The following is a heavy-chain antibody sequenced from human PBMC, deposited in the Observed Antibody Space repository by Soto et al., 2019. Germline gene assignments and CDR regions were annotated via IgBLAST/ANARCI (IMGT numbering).Heavy chain of an antibody. CDR1: GFTFSNAW. CDR2: IKDKTEGETT. Sequence: EVQLVESGGGLLKPGGSLRLSCAASGFTFSNAWMNWVRQAPGKGLEWVGRIKDKTEGETTDYAAPVKGRFSISRDDSENTLYLQMNSLRTDDTAVYYCTTAAIIGWYPFDYWGQGTLVTVSS. V-gene: IGHV3-15*01. D-gene: IGHD6-19*01. CDR3: TTAAIIGWYPFDY. J-gene: IGHJ4*02.